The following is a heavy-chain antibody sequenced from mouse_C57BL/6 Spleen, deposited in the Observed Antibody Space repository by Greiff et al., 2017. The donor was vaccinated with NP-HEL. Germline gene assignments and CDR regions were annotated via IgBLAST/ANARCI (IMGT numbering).Heavy chain of an antibody. CDR3: APITTVVATPFDY. J-gene: IGHJ2*01. V-gene: IGHV1-22*01. Sequence: DVKLQESGPELVKPGASVKMSCKASGYTFTDYNMHWVKQSHGKSLEWIGYINPNNGGTSYNQKFKGKATLTVNKSSSTAYMELRSLTSEDSAVYYCAPITTVVATPFDYWGQGTTLTVSS. D-gene: IGHD1-1*01. CDR1: GYTFTDYN. CDR2: INPNNGGT.